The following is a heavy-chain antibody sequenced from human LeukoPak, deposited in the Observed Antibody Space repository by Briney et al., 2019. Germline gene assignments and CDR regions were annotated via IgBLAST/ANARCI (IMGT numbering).Heavy chain of an antibody. Sequence: PGGSLRLSCVASGFTFSSYAMSWVRQAPGKGLEWVSGISGSGGNTYYADSVKGRFTISRDNSKNTLYLQMNSLRVEDTAIYYCAKRITVVARDAFDFWGQGTMVTVSS. J-gene: IGHJ3*01. CDR3: AKRITVVARDAFDF. CDR2: ISGSGGNT. D-gene: IGHD1-14*01. V-gene: IGHV3-23*01. CDR1: GFTFSSYA.